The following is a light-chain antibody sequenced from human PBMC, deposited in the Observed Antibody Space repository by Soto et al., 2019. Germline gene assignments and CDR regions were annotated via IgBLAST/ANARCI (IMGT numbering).Light chain of an antibody. CDR2: GAS. J-gene: IGKJ5*01. CDR3: QQANTFPIT. V-gene: IGKV1-12*01. CDR1: EGISSW. Sequence: DIQMTQSPSSVSASVGDRVTITCRASEGISSWLAWYQQKPGKAPKLLIYGASRLQSGVPSRFSGIGSWTDFTLTISSLQPEDFATYDCQQANTFPITFGQGTRLEIK.